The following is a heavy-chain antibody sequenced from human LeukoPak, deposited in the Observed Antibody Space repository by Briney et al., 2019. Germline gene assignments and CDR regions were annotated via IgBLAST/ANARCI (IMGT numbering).Heavy chain of an antibody. CDR1: GGTFSSYA. CDR3: ARDRGYDIQNYYYYYMDV. Sequence: SVKVSCKASGGTFSSYAISWVRQAPGQGLEWMGRIIPILGIANYAQKFQGRVTITADKSTSTAYMELSSLRSEDTAVYYCARDRGYDIQNYYYYYMDVWGKGTTVTVSS. CDR2: IIPILGIA. V-gene: IGHV1-69*04. D-gene: IGHD3-9*01. J-gene: IGHJ6*03.